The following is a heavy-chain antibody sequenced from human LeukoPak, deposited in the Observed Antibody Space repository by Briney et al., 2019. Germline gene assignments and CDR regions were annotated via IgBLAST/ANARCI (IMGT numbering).Heavy chain of an antibody. D-gene: IGHD5-12*01. Sequence: PGGSLRLSCAASGFTFSGYGIHWVRQAPGKGREWVAVVSYDGRNQYYADSVKGLFTISRDNSKNTLSLQMSSLRAEDTAVYYCAKRATDDSLDIWGQGTMVTVSS. CDR1: GFTFSGYG. J-gene: IGHJ3*02. CDR3: AKRATDDSLDI. V-gene: IGHV3-30*18. CDR2: VSYDGRNQ.